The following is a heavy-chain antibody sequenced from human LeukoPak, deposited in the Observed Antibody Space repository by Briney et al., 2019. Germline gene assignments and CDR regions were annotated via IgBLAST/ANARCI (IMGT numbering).Heavy chain of an antibody. CDR3: ARGGESGYNYGYSDY. J-gene: IGHJ4*02. V-gene: IGHV3-53*01. D-gene: IGHD5-18*01. CDR2: IYRGGST. Sequence: GGSLRLSCAASGFTFSNAWMGWVRQAPGKGLELVSVIYRGGSTYYVDSVKGRFTISRDNPKNTLYLQMNSRRAEDTAVYYCARGGESGYNYGYSDYWGQGTLVTVSS. CDR1: GFTFSNAW.